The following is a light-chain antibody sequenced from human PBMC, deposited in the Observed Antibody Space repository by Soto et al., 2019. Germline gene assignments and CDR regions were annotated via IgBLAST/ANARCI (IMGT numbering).Light chain of an antibody. J-gene: IGKJ1*01. CDR2: AAS. CDR1: QSVGSN. Sequence: EIGMTQSPLTLSASTGERAIFSCRASQSVGSNIAWYQQKPGQAPRILIYAASSRATGIPDRFSGSGSGTDFSLTISRLEPEDFAVYYCQQYDTSPRTSGHGSKVAIK. CDR3: QQYDTSPRT. V-gene: IGKV3-20*01.